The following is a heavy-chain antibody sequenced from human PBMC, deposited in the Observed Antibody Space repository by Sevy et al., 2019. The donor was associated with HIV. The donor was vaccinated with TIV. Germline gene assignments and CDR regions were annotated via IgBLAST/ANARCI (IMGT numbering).Heavy chain of an antibody. CDR2: IKSKTDGGTT. D-gene: IGHD1-26*01. CDR3: TSTAWEVLREFGY. V-gene: IGHV3-15*01. Sequence: GESLKISCAASGFTFSNAWMSWVRQAPGKGLEWVGRIKSKTDGGTTDYTAPVKGRFTISRDDSKNTLYLQMNSLKSEDTAVYYCTSTAWEVLREFGYWGQGSLVTVSS. CDR1: GFTFSNAW. J-gene: IGHJ4*02.